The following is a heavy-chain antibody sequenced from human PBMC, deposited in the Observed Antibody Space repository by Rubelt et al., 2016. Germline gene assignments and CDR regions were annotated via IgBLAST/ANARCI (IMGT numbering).Heavy chain of an antibody. Sequence: QVQLVQSGAEVKKPGASVKVSCKASGYTFTSYYMHWVRQAPGQGLEWMGIINPSGGSTRYARRCQGGVSMTRDTSTSTVYMGLSSLRSEDTAVYYCARSPRYDFEDNWFDPWGQGTLVTVSS. D-gene: IGHD3-3*01. CDR2: INPSGGST. CDR3: ARSPRYDFEDNWFDP. J-gene: IGHJ5*02. V-gene: IGHV1-46*01. CDR1: GYTFTSYY.